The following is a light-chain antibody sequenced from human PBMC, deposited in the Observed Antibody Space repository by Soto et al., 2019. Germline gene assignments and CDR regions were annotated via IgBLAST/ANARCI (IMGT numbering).Light chain of an antibody. CDR2: GAS. Sequence: EILLTQSPGTLSLSPGDRATLSCRSSQSLTNSFLAWYQQRPGQTPRLLIYGASIRATDIPDRFSGSGSGTDFTLTISILEPEDFAVYFCQQYGRLPLSFGGGTEVDIK. J-gene: IGKJ4*01. V-gene: IGKV3-20*01. CDR1: QSLTNSF. CDR3: QQYGRLPLS.